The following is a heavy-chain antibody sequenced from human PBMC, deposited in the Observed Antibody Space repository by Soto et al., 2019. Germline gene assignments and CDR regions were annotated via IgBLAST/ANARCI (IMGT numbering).Heavy chain of an antibody. CDR2: ISGSGGST. J-gene: IGHJ4*02. D-gene: IGHD6-13*01. Sequence: PGGSLRLSCAASGFTFSSYAMSWVRQAPGKGLERVSAISGSGGSTYYADSVKGRITISRDNSKNTLYLQMNSLRAEDTAVYYCAKPPIAAAGLFDYWGQGTLVTVSS. CDR3: AKPPIAAAGLFDY. V-gene: IGHV3-23*01. CDR1: GFTFSSYA.